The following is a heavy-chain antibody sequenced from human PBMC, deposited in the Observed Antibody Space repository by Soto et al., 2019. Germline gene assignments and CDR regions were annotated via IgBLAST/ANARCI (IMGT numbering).Heavy chain of an antibody. D-gene: IGHD1-26*01. Sequence: QVQLVQSGTEVKKPGSSVKVSCKASGGTFSSYPITWVRQAPGQGLEWMGGIIPIFGHPNYAQKFQGRVTITADESTSTVYMELSSLRSEDTAVYYCARESRLGGGGMDVWGQGTTVTVSS. CDR1: GGTFSSYP. CDR3: ARESRLGGGGMDV. J-gene: IGHJ6*02. CDR2: IIPIFGHP. V-gene: IGHV1-69*01.